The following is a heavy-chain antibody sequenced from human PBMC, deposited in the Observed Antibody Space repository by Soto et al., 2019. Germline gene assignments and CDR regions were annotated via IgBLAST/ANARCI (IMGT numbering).Heavy chain of an antibody. CDR3: ARGDGIQLGSLAGRYYYHKMDV. J-gene: IGHJ6*02. Sequence: QVQLRESGPGLVKSSETLSLTCTVSGGSISTYYWSWVRQPPGKGLEWIGYMYYSGTATYNPSLRSRVTISVDTSKNQFSLRLSSVTAADTAVYYCARGDGIQLGSLAGRYYYHKMDVWGQGTTVTVYS. CDR2: MYYSGTA. V-gene: IGHV4-59*01. CDR1: GGSISTYY. D-gene: IGHD1-1*01.